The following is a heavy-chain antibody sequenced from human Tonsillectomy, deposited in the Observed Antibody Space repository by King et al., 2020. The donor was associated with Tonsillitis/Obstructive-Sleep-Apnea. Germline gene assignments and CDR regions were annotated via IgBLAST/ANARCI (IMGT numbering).Heavy chain of an antibody. J-gene: IGHJ6*03. CDR1: GGSISSYY. D-gene: IGHD2-2*01. CDR3: ARDHCSSTSCYGNYYYMDV. V-gene: IGHV4-59*01. CDR2: IFYSGST. Sequence: VQLQESGPGLVKPSETLSLTCTVSGGSISSYYWSWIRQPPGKGLEWIGYIFYSGSTNYNPSLKNRVTISEDTSQKQFSLKLSSVTAADTAVYYCARDHCSSTSCYGNYYYMDVWGKGTTVTVSS.